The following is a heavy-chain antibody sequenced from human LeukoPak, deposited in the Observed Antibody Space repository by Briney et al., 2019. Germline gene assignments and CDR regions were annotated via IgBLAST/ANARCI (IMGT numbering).Heavy chain of an antibody. Sequence: GASVKVSCKASGYTFTGYYMHWVRQAPGQGLEWMGIINPSGGSTSYAQKFQGRVTMTTDTSTSTAYMELWSLRSDDTAVYYCASAGVVGAYLDWGQGTLVTVSS. J-gene: IGHJ4*02. CDR3: ASAGVVGAYLD. V-gene: IGHV1-46*01. CDR1: GYTFTGYY. D-gene: IGHD1-26*01. CDR2: INPSGGST.